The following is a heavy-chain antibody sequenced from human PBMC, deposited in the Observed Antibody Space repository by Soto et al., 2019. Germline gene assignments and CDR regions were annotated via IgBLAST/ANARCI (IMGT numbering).Heavy chain of an antibody. CDR1: GYTFTGYY. CDR3: ARDLQVATVTTSGYYYYYGMDV. V-gene: IGHV1-2*04. J-gene: IGHJ6*02. Sequence: ASVKVYCKASGYTFTGYYMHWVRQAPGQGLEWMGWINPNSGGTNYAQKFQGWVTMTRDTSISTAYMELSRLRSDDTAVYYCARDLQVATVTTSGYYYYYGMDVWGQGTTVTVCS. CDR2: INPNSGGT. D-gene: IGHD4-17*01.